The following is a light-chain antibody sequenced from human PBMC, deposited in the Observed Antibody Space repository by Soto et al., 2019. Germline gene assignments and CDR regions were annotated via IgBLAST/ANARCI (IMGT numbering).Light chain of an antibody. CDR3: QQLNTFPPSFT. CDR2: GAS. V-gene: IGKV1-9*01. J-gene: IGKJ3*01. Sequence: DIQLTQSPSFLSASVGDRVTITCRASQGIRSYLAWYQQRPGKAPELLIYGASTLRPGGASRFSGSGSGTEFTLTVSSLQPEDFAPYFCQQLNTFPPSFTFGPGTKVDIK. CDR1: QGIRSY.